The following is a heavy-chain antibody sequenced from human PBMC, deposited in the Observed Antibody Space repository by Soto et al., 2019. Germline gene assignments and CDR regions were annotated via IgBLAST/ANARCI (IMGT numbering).Heavy chain of an antibody. CDR2: ISGSGGST. J-gene: IGHJ4*02. CDR1: GFTFSSYA. V-gene: IGHV3-23*01. D-gene: IGHD3-10*01. CDR3: ASVLTTRGSTEYFDY. Sequence: GGSLRLSCAASGFTFSSYAMSWVRQAPGKGLEWVSAISGSGGSTYYADSVKGRFTISRDNSKNTLYLQMNSRRAEDTAVYYCASVLTTRGSTEYFDYWGQGTLVTVSS.